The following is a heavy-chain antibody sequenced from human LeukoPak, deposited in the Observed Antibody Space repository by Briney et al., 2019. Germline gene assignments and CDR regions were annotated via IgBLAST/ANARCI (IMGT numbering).Heavy chain of an antibody. CDR2: INPNSGGT. CDR3: ARQIVGVIAFDI. CDR1: GYTFSGNY. D-gene: IGHD3-3*01. V-gene: IGHV1-2*02. Sequence: ASVKVSCKTSGYTFSGNYVHWVRQAPGQGLEWMGWINPNSGGTTYAQKFQGRVTITRDTSISTAYMELSRLRSDDTAVYFCARQIVGVIAFDIWGQGTVVTASS. J-gene: IGHJ3*02.